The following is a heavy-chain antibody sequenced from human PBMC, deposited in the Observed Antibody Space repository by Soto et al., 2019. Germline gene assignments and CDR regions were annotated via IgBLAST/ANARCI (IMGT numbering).Heavy chain of an antibody. Sequence: GGSLRLSCAASGFTFSAYAMTWVRQAPGKGLEWVSSISSSSSYIYYADSVKGRFTISRDNAKNSLYLQMNSLRAEDTAVYYCARESFGSSYLFDYWGQGTLVTVSS. CDR2: ISSSSSYI. CDR3: ARESFGSSYLFDY. J-gene: IGHJ4*02. D-gene: IGHD6-13*01. V-gene: IGHV3-21*01. CDR1: GFTFSAYA.